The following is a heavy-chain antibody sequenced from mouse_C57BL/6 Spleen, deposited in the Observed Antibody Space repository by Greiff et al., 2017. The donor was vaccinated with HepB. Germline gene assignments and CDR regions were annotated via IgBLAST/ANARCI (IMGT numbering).Heavy chain of an antibody. CDR2: IYPGSGST. J-gene: IGHJ2*01. CDR3: AREKGFITTVVEDFDY. Sequence: QVQLQQPGAELVKPGASVKMSCKASGYTFTSYWITWVKQRPGQGLEWIGDIYPGSGSTNYNEKFKSKATLTVDTSSSTAYMQLSSLTSEDSAVYYCAREKGFITTVVEDFDYWGQGTTLTVSS. D-gene: IGHD1-1*01. CDR1: GYTFTSYW. V-gene: IGHV1-55*01.